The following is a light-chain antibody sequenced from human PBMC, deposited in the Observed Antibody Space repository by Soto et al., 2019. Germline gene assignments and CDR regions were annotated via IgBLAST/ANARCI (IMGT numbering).Light chain of an antibody. CDR3: QKYNSALWT. CDR1: QSVGSN. V-gene: IGKV3D-15*01. J-gene: IGKJ1*01. CDR2: GAS. Sequence: EIVMTQSPATLSVSPGERATLSCRASQSVGSNLAWFQQKPGQAPRLLIYGASSRATGIPDRFTGSGSGTDFTLTISSLQPEDFATYYCQKYNSALWTFGQGTKVDIK.